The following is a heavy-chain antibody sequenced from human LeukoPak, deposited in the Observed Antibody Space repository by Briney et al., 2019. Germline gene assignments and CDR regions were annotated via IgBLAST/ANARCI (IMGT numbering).Heavy chain of an antibody. J-gene: IGHJ3*02. CDR3: ARVYSDTSGYYPDAFDI. Sequence: PSETLSLTCTVSGGSISSSYWSWIRQPAGKGLEWIGRIYPSGSTNFHPSLKSRVTMSVDTSKNQFSLRLTSVTAADTAIYYCARVYSDTSGYYPDAFDIWGQGTMITVSS. V-gene: IGHV4-4*07. CDR1: GGSISSSY. D-gene: IGHD3-22*01. CDR2: IYPSGST.